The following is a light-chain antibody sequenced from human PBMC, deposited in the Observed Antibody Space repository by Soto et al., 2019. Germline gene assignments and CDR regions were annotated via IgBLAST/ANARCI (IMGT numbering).Light chain of an antibody. CDR2: GAS. CDR3: QQYNSWPPRT. Sequence: EIVMTQSPASLSVSPGETATLSCRASQSISNSLAWYQQKPAQPPSLLIYGASTRATCIPARFSGSGSGTEFTLTVSSLQSEDSALDYCQQYNSWPPRTFGQGTKLEIK. J-gene: IGKJ2*01. V-gene: IGKV3-15*01. CDR1: QSISNS.